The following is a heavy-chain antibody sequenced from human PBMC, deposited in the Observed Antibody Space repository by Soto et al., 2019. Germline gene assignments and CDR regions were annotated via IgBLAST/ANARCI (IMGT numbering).Heavy chain of an antibody. CDR1: GYTFTSYY. D-gene: IGHD2-21*02. CDR2: IKPNSGVT. J-gene: IGHJ4*02. Sequence: VSSVKVSCKASGYTFTSYYMHWVRQAPGQGLEWMGWIKPNSGVTNYAQKFQGRVTMTRDTSISTAYMELSRLRSDDTAVYYCARTAYCGGHCYYYCDSWGQGTRATVSS. CDR3: ARTAYCGGHCYYYCDS. V-gene: IGHV1-2*02.